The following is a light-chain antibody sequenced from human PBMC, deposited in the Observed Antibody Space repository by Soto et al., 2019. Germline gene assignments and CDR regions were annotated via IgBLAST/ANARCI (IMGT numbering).Light chain of an antibody. CDR3: QQANSFPPT. Sequence: DIPLTQSPSSVSASVGDRVTITCRASQGVNSWLAWYQQKPGKAPQLLIYAASSLQSGVPSRFSGSGSGTDFTLTISSLQPEDFATYYCQQANSFPPTFGGGTKVEIK. V-gene: IGKV1-12*01. CDR1: QGVNSW. CDR2: AAS. J-gene: IGKJ4*01.